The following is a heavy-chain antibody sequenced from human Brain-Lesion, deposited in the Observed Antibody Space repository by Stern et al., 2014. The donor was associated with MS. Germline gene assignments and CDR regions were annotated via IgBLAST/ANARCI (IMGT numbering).Heavy chain of an antibody. CDR1: GFTFTSSA. J-gene: IGHJ5*02. CDR3: AADPTTGSSSWYYIPNWFDP. D-gene: IGHD6-13*01. Sequence: QLLQSGPEVKKPGTSGTVSCKASGFTFTSSAVQWVRQARGQRLEWLGWTVVGSGNTNYAQKFQERVTITRDMSTSTAYMELSSLRSEDTAVYYCAADPTTGSSSWYYIPNWFDPWGQGTLVTVSS. V-gene: IGHV1-58*01. CDR2: TVVGSGNT.